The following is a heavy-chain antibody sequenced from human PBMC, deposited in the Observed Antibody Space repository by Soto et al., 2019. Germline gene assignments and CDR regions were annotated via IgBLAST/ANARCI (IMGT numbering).Heavy chain of an antibody. CDR3: AKVEPYSGSSYRGHFQY. V-gene: IGHV3-23*01. D-gene: IGHD6-13*01. CDR2: ISGSGVST. CDR1: GFTVSSNF. Sequence: GGSLRLSCAASGFTVSSNFMNWVCQAPGEGLEWVSTISGSGVSTFYADSVKGRFIISRDNSKDTLYLQMNSLRTEDTALYYCAKVEPYSGSSYRGHFQYWGQGTLVTVSS. J-gene: IGHJ1*01.